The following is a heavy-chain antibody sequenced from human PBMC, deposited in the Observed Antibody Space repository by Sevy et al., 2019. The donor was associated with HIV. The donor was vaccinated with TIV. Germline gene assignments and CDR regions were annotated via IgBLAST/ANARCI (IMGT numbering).Heavy chain of an antibody. CDR1: GGSISSYY. CDR3: ARGRMITFGGVIVTPDDAFDI. D-gene: IGHD3-16*02. Sequence: SETLSLTCTVSGGSISSYYWSWIRQPAGKGLEWIGRIYTSGSTNYNPSLTSRVTMSVDTSKNQFSLKLSSVTAADAAVYYCARGRMITFGGVIVTPDDAFDIWGQGTMVTVSS. J-gene: IGHJ3*02. CDR2: IYTSGST. V-gene: IGHV4-4*07.